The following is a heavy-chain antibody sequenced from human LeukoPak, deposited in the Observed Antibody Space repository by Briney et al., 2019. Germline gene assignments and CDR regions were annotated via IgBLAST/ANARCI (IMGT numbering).Heavy chain of an antibody. V-gene: IGHV3-7*01. CDR1: GFTSSSYW. CDR3: ARDRGSSGWYEFDY. D-gene: IGHD6-19*01. CDR2: IKQDGSEK. J-gene: IGHJ4*02. Sequence: GGSLRLSCAASGFTSSSYWMSWVRQAPGKGLEWVANIKQDGSEKYYVASVKGRFTISRDNAKNSLYLQMNSLRAEDTAVYYCARDRGSSGWYEFDYWGQGTLVTVSS.